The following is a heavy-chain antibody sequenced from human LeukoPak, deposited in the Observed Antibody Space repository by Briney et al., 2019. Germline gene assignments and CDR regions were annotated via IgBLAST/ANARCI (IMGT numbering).Heavy chain of an antibody. CDR3: ARELRFLGVPFDP. J-gene: IGHJ5*02. Sequence: PGGSLRLSCAASGFTFSSYSMNWVRQAPGKGLEWVSYISSSSSTIYYADSVKGRFTISRDNAKNSLYLQMNSLRAEDTAVYYCARELRFLGVPFDPWGQGTLVTVSS. CDR1: GFTFSSYS. V-gene: IGHV3-48*01. D-gene: IGHD3-3*01. CDR2: ISSSSSTI.